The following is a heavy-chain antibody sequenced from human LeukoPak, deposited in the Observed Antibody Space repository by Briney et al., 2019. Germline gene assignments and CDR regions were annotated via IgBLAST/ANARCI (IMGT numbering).Heavy chain of an antibody. V-gene: IGHV3-23*01. CDR3: AKGGLKTIFGVAITESFDY. Sequence: PGGSLRLSCAASGFTFASYAMTWVRQAPGKGLEWVSVISGSDGSTYYADSVKGRVTISRDNSKNTLYLQTNSLRVEDTAVYYCAKGGLKTIFGVAITESFDYWGQGTLATVSS. CDR1: GFTFASYA. CDR2: ISGSDGST. D-gene: IGHD3-3*01. J-gene: IGHJ4*02.